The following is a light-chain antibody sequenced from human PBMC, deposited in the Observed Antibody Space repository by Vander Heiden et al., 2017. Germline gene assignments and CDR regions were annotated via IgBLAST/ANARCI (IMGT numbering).Light chain of an antibody. CDR3: QQYGCSPPYT. CDR2: GAS. J-gene: IGKJ2*01. V-gene: IGKV3-20*01. Sequence: EILLTHSPRTLSLSPGERATLSCRASESVSSSYLAWYQQKHGQAPRLLIYGASSRATGIPDRFSGRGAGTDFTLTISRLEPEDFAVYYCQQYGCSPPYTFGQGTKVEIK. CDR1: ESVSSSY.